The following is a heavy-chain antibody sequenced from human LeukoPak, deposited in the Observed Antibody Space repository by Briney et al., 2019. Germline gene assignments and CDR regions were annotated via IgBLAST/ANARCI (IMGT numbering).Heavy chain of an antibody. D-gene: IGHD2-2*01. J-gene: IGHJ4*02. CDR1: GFTFSSYG. Sequence: GGSLRLSCAASGFTFSSYGMHWVRQAPGKGLEWVAFIRYDGSNKYYADSVKGRFTISRDNSKNTLYLQMNSLRAEDTAVYYCAKDGIARDIVVVPAAMRFDYWGQGTLVTVSS. CDR3: AKDGIARDIVVVPAAMRFDY. CDR2: IRYDGSNK. V-gene: IGHV3-30*02.